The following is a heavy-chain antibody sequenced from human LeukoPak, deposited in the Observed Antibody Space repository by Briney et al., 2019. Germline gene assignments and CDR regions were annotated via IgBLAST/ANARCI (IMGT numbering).Heavy chain of an antibody. D-gene: IGHD6-13*01. CDR2: IYSSGST. J-gene: IGHJ4*02. Sequence: SETLSLTCTVSGGSVSSSSYYWGWIRQPPGKGLEWIGSIYSSGSTYYNPSLKSRVTISVDTSKNQFSLKLSSVTAADTAVYHCCLQQLPSASDYWGQGTLVTVSS. V-gene: IGHV4-39*01. CDR3: CLQQLPSASDY. CDR1: GGSVSSSSYY.